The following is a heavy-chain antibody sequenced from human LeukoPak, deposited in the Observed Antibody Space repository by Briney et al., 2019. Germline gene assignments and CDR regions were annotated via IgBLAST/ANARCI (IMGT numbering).Heavy chain of an antibody. V-gene: IGHV3-33*01. D-gene: IGHD3-22*01. CDR3: ARDSSQVITMIGVVPGGAFDI. CDR1: GFTFGSYG. CDR2: IWYDGSNK. Sequence: GGSLRLSCAASGFTFGSYGMHWVRHAPGKGLEWVAVIWYDGSNKYYADSVKGRFTISRDNSKNTLYLQMNSLRAEDTAVYYCARDSSQVITMIGVVPGGAFDIWGQGTMVTVSS. J-gene: IGHJ3*02.